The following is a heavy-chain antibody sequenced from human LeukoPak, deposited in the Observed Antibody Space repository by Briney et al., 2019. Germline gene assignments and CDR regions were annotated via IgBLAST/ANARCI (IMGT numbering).Heavy chain of an antibody. CDR1: GITLSNYG. J-gene: IGHJ4*02. V-gene: IGHV3-23*01. Sequence: GGSLGLSCAVSGITLSNYGMSWVRQAPGKGLEWVAGISGSGGGTNYADSVKGRFTISRDNPRNALYLQMNSLRAEDTAVYFCAKRGVVIRVILVGFHREAYYFDSWGQGALVTVSS. CDR3: AKRGVVIRVILVGFHREAYYFDS. D-gene: IGHD3-22*01. CDR2: ISGSGGGT.